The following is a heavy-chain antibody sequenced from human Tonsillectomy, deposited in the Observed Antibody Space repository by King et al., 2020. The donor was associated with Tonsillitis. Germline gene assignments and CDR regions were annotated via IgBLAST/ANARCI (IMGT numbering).Heavy chain of an antibody. CDR1: GFIFSGSV. D-gene: IGHD5-24*01. J-gene: IGHJ1*01. CDR3: TTHNYN. CDR2: IRTKANGYAT. Sequence: EVQLVESGGGLVQPGGSLKLSCAASGFIFSGSVMHWVRQASGKGPEWVGRIRTKANGYATAYGASVEGRFTISRDDSKNMAFLHMNSLKSEDTAVYYCTTHNYNWGQGTLVTVSS. V-gene: IGHV3-73*02.